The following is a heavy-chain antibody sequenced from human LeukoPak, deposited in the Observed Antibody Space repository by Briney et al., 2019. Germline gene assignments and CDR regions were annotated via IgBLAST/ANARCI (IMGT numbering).Heavy chain of an antibody. CDR2: IYYSGST. CDR1: GGSISSYY. V-gene: IGHV4-59*08. CDR3: ARHNYDFWSGYYNPTLYYYYGMDV. D-gene: IGHD3-3*01. J-gene: IGHJ6*02. Sequence: SETLSLTCTVSGGSISSYYWRWIRQPPGKGLGWIGYIYYSGSTNYNPSLKSRVTISVDTSKNQFSLKLSSVTAAATAVYYCARHNYDFWSGYYNPTLYYYYGMDVWGQGTTVTVSS.